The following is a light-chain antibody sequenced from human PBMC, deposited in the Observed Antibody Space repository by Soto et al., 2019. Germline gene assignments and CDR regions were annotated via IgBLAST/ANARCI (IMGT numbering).Light chain of an antibody. V-gene: IGKV4-1*01. CDR3: QQYNNWPPPIT. CDR1: QSVXXSSYNKNY. J-gene: IGKJ5*01. Sequence: DIVLTQSPDSLAVSLGERATLHCKSGQSVXXSSYNKNYLAWCQQKPGQPPKLVIXCASTREPGVPDRFSGSGSGTDFTLTISSLQAEDFAVYYCQQYNNWPPPITFGQGTRLEIK. CDR2: CAS.